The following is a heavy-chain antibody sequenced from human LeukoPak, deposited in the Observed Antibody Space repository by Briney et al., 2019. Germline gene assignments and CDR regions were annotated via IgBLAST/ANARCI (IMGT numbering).Heavy chain of an antibody. J-gene: IGHJ5*02. CDR2: INHSGST. CDR1: GGSFGGYY. D-gene: IGHD4-17*01. V-gene: IGHV4-34*01. CDR3: ASDYGDYVWFDP. Sequence: SETLSLTCAVYGGSFGGYYWSWIRQPPGKGLEWIGEINHSGSTNYNPSLKSRVTISVDTSKNQFSLKLSSVTAADTAVYYCASDYGDYVWFDPWGQGTLVTVSS.